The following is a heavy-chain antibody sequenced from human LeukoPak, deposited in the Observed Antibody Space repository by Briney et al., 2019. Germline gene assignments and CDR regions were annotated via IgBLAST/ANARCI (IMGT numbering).Heavy chain of an antibody. Sequence: SETLSLTCAVYGGSFSGYYWSWIRHPPGKGLEWIGEINHSGSTNYNPSLKSRVTISVDTSKNQFSLKLSSVTAADTAVYYCARAPPFGYSYGLNWFDPWGQGTLVTVSS. D-gene: IGHD5-18*01. CDR2: INHSGST. CDR3: ARAPPFGYSYGLNWFDP. CDR1: GGSFSGYY. J-gene: IGHJ5*02. V-gene: IGHV4-34*01.